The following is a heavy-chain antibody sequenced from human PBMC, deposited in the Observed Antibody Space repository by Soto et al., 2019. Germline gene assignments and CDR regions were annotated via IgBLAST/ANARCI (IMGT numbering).Heavy chain of an antibody. CDR3: ARGGHVVVVTAAFDY. J-gene: IGHJ4*02. V-gene: IGHV1-46*01. Sequence: QVQLMQSGAEVKKPGASVKVSCKASGNTFTYYYIHWVRQAPGQGLEWMGTINPSGGHTTYAQKFLGRVTMTRDTSTSTLYMELTSLRSEDTAVYYCARGGHVVVVTAAFDYWGQGTLVTVSS. CDR2: INPSGGHT. CDR1: GNTFTYYY. D-gene: IGHD2-21*02.